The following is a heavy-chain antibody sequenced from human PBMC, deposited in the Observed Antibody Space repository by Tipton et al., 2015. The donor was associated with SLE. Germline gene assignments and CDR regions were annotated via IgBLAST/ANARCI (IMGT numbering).Heavy chain of an antibody. CDR3: AKVGATILPGSFDN. D-gene: IGHD1-26*01. CDR1: GFTFSSYA. J-gene: IGHJ4*02. CDR2: IYSGGST. V-gene: IGHV3-23*03. Sequence: GSLRLSCAASGFTFSSYAMSWVRQAPGKGLEWVSVIYSGGSTYYADSVKGRFTISRDNSKNTLYLQMNSLRAEDTAVYYCAKVGATILPGSFDNWGQGTLVTVSS.